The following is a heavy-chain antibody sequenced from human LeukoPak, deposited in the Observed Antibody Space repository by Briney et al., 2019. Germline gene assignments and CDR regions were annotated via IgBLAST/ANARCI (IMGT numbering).Heavy chain of an antibody. CDR3: ARATSFYVDIVATDGSDAFDI. CDR1: GFTVSSNY. V-gene: IGHV3-53*04. Sequence: PGGSLRLSCAASGFTVSSNYMSWVRQAPGKGLEWVSVIYSGGSTYYADSVKGRFTTSRHNSKNTLYLQMNSLRAEDTAVYYCARATSFYVDIVATDGSDAFDIWGQGTMVTVSS. J-gene: IGHJ3*02. CDR2: IYSGGST. D-gene: IGHD5-12*01.